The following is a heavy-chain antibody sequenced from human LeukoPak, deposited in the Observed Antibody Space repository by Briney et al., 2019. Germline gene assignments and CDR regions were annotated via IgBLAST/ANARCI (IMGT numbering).Heavy chain of an antibody. Sequence: PSETLSLTCPVSGYSVSSGYYWGWIRQSPGQGLEWIGSISHRGTTYHNPSLKSRIIISLDTSKNQFSLSLTSVTAADTATYYCTREQAGTIVDGWGQGTLVTVSS. CDR1: GYSVSSGYY. V-gene: IGHV4-38-2*02. CDR2: ISHRGTT. J-gene: IGHJ4*02. CDR3: TREQAGTIVDG. D-gene: IGHD1-1*01.